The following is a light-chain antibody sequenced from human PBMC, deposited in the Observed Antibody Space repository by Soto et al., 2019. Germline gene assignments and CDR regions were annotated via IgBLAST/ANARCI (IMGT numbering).Light chain of an antibody. CDR3: QQYYSYPLT. CDR2: AAS. CDR1: QGISSY. J-gene: IGKJ4*01. Sequence: IHFTQSPSSLSASVGDRVTITCRASQGISSYLAWYQQKPGKAPKLLIYAASTLQSGVPSRFSGSGSGTDFTLTISCLQSEDFATYYCQQYYSYPLTFGGGTKVDIK. V-gene: IGKV1-8*01.